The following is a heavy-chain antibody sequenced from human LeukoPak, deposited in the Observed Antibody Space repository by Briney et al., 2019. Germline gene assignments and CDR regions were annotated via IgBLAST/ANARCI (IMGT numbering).Heavy chain of an antibody. CDR2: ISYDGSNK. D-gene: IGHD6-19*01. V-gene: IGHV3-30-3*01. CDR1: GFTFSSYA. Sequence: GGSLRLSCAVSGFTFSSYAMTWVRQAPGKGLEWAAVISYDGSNKYYADSVKGRFTISRDNSKNTLYLQMNSLRAEDTAVYYCAREVSSSGWDFGYYYYYGMDVWGQGTTVTVSS. CDR3: AREVSSSGWDFGYYYYYGMDV. J-gene: IGHJ6*02.